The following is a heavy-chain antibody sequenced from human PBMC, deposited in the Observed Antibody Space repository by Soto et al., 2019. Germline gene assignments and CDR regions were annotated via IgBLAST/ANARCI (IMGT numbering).Heavy chain of an antibody. CDR3: ARERDDGDYHSLDS. D-gene: IGHD4-17*01. V-gene: IGHV4-30-4*01. CDR2: IYYSGST. J-gene: IGHJ5*01. Sequence: TGKGLEWIGYIYYSGSTYYNQSLKSRVTISVDTSKNQFSLKLSSVTAADTVLYFCARERDDGDYHSLDSWGQGILVTVS.